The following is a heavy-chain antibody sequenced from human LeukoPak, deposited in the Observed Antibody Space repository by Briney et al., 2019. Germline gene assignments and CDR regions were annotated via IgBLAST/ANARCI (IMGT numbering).Heavy chain of an antibody. CDR2: IIPIFGTA. V-gene: IGHV1-69*05. CDR1: GYTFTSYY. J-gene: IGHJ6*03. CDR3: ARVIVVPAGRSYYMDV. Sequence: SVKVSCKASGYTFTSYYMHWVRQAPGQGLEWMGGIIPIFGTANYAQKFQGRVTITTDESTSTAYMELSSLRSEDTAVYYCARVIVVPAGRSYYMDVWGKGTTVTVSS. D-gene: IGHD2-2*01.